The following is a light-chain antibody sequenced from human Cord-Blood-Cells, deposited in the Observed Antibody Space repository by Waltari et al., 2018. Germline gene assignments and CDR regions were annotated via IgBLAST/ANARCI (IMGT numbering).Light chain of an antibody. CDR2: DVS. CDR3: SSYTSSSTYV. V-gene: IGLV2-14*01. CDR1: SSDVGGYNY. J-gene: IGLJ1*01. Sequence: QSALTQPASVSGSPGQSITISCTGTSSDVGGYNYVSCYQQHPGKAPNLMIYDVSKRPSGVSNRFSGSKSGNTASLTISGLQAEDEADYYCSSYTSSSTYVFGTGTKVTVL.